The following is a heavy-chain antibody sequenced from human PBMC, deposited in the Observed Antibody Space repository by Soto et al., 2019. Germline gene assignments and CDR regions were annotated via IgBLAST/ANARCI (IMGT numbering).Heavy chain of an antibody. D-gene: IGHD2-15*01. V-gene: IGHV1-69*01. CDR1: GGTFGSYA. CDR2: IIPIPGTA. CDR3: AKDICGPSSCYNDY. Sequence: QVQLVQSGAEVKKPGSSVKVSCKASGGTFGSYAISWVRQAPGQGLEWMGGIIPIPGTANYAQKFQGRVTIAADESTSTAYMELSSLRSEDTAVYYCAKDICGPSSCYNDYWGQGTLVTVSP. J-gene: IGHJ4*02.